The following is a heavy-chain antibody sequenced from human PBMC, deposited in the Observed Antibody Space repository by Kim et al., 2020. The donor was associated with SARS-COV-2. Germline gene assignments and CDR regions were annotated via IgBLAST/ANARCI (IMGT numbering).Heavy chain of an antibody. CDR3: ARGYCDTTTCSGVGYFDY. CDR2: MPYTGST. CDR1: GGSMSSSRYH. Sequence: SETLSLTCIVSGGSMSSSRYHWGWIRQPPGEGLEWIGSMPYTGSTYYNSSLKSRVTISVDTSKTQFSLEVTSVTAADTAVYYCARGYCDTTTCSGVGYFDYWGQGALVTVSS. D-gene: IGHD2-15*01. J-gene: IGHJ4*02. V-gene: IGHV4-39*07.